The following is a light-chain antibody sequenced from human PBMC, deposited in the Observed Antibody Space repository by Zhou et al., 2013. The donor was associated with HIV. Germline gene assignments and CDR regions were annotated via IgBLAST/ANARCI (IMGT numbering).Light chain of an antibody. CDR2: GAS. J-gene: IGKJ5*01. CDR3: QQYNNWPGVT. V-gene: IGKV3-20*01. Sequence: EIVLTQSPGTLSLSPGERATLSCRASQSVSRSYLAWYQQKPGQAPRLLIYGASSRATGIPDRFSGSGSGTDFTLTISSLQSEDFAVYYCQQYNNWPGVTFGQGTRLEIK. CDR1: QSVSRSY.